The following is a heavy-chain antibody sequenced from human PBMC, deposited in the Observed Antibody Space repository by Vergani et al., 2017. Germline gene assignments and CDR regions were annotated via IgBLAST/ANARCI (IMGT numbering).Heavy chain of an antibody. J-gene: IGHJ4*02. CDR3: ARDSGVVPAANPSDY. Sequence: VQLVESGGGVVQPGSSLRLSCAASGFTFSSYSMNWVRQAPGKGLEWVSYISSSSSTIYYADSVKGRFTISRDNAKNSLYLQMNSLRAEDTAVYYCARDSGVVPAANPSDYWGQGTLVTVSS. CDR1: GFTFSSYS. V-gene: IGHV3-48*04. D-gene: IGHD2-2*01. CDR2: ISSSSSTI.